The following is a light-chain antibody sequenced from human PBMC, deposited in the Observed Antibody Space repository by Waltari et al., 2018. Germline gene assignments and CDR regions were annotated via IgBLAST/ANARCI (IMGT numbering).Light chain of an antibody. CDR3: QQYDNWPPLT. Sequence: EIVMTQSPATLSVSPGEGATLSCRASQTVSNNLAWYQQKPVQAPRLLSYGASNRATGIPARFSGSGSGTDFTLTISSLQSEDFAVYYCQQYDNWPPLTFGGGTKVEIK. J-gene: IGKJ4*01. CDR2: GAS. CDR1: QTVSNN. V-gene: IGKV3-15*01.